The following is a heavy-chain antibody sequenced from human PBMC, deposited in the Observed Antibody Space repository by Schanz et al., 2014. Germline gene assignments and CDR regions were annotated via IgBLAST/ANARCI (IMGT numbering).Heavy chain of an antibody. Sequence: QVQLVQSASELKTPGASVRVSCKASGYTLTNFDINWVRQAPGQGLEWMGWMNPNSGTTGYAQKFQGRVTMTTDTSTSTAYMELRSLRSDDTAVYYCATIGVNDYWRFGLDLWGQGTTVTVSS. CDR1: GYTLTNFD. CDR2: MNPNSGTT. CDR3: ATIGVNDYWRFGLDL. V-gene: IGHV1-8*01. J-gene: IGHJ6*02. D-gene: IGHD3-16*01.